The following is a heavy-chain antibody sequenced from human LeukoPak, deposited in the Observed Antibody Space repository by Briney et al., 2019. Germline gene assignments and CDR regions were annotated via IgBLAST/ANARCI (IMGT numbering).Heavy chain of an antibody. D-gene: IGHD3-10*01. Sequence: SETLSLTCTVSGGSISSGTYCWGWIRQPPGKGLEWIGSIFYSGSTYYNPSLKSRVSISVDTSKNQFSLKLSSVTAADTAVYYCARQYMVRGVIGAYFDYWGQGTLVTVSS. V-gene: IGHV4-39*01. CDR3: ARQYMVRGVIGAYFDY. J-gene: IGHJ4*02. CDR1: GGSISSGTYC. CDR2: IFYSGST.